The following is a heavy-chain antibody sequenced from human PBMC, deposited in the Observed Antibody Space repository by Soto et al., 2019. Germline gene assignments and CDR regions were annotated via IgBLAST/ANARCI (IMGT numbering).Heavy chain of an antibody. CDR1: GYSFTSYW. V-gene: IGHV5-51*01. CDR3: SRQDVEGGGNHYPVYFDY. D-gene: IGHD3-16*01. J-gene: IGHJ4*02. CDR2: IYPGDSDT. Sequence: LGESLKISCKGSGYSFTSYWIAWVRQMPGKGLEWMGIIYPGDSDTRYSPSFQGQVTISADKSISTAYLQWSSLKASDTAMYYCSRQDVEGGGNHYPVYFDYWGPGTLVTVSS.